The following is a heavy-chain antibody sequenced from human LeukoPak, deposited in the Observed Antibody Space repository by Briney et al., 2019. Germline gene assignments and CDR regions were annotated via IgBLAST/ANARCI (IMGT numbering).Heavy chain of an antibody. CDR2: IYRRGHI. V-gene: IGHV4-4*07. CDR3: AREWSSDGSGSYFDF. CDR1: GGSISNDY. Sequence: SETLSLTCTVSGGSISNDYWCWIGQPAGRGLEWIGRIYRRGHINYNSSLKSRVTMSVDTSKNQFSLKLNSVTAADTAVYYCAREWSSDGSGSYFDFWGQGTLVIVSS. J-gene: IGHJ4*02. D-gene: IGHD3-10*01.